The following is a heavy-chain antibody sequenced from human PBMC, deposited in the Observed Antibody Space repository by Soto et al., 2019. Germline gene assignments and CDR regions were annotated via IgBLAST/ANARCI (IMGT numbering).Heavy chain of an antibody. J-gene: IGHJ4*02. CDR3: ARGRDSSGWYGDS. D-gene: IGHD6-19*01. V-gene: IGHV1-69*12. Sequence: QVQLVQSGAEVKKPGSSVKVSCKASGGTFSSYAINWVRQAPGQGLEWMGGIIPMFGTANYAQKCQGRVTITADESTSTSYMERSSLRSEDTAVYYWARGRDSSGWYGDSWGQGTLVTVSS. CDR1: GGTFSSYA. CDR2: IIPMFGTA.